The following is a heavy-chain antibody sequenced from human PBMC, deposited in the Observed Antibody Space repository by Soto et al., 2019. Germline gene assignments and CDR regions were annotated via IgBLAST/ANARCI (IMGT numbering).Heavy chain of an antibody. D-gene: IGHD5-12*01. Sequence: SLRLSCAASGFPFSSYAMSWVRQAPGKGLEWESAISGSGGSTYYADSVKGRFTISRDNSKNTLYLQMNSLRAEDTAVYYCAKGNREYSGCDLYDYWGQGTLVTVSS. CDR3: AKGNREYSGCDLYDY. V-gene: IGHV3-23*01. CDR2: ISGSGGST. CDR1: GFPFSSYA. J-gene: IGHJ4*01.